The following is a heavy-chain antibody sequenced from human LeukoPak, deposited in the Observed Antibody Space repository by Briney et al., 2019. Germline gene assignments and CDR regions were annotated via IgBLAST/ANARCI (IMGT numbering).Heavy chain of an antibody. V-gene: IGHV3-23*01. CDR2: ISGSGGST. CDR3: AKDTGVAAAGKNFDY. J-gene: IGHJ4*02. Sequence: PGGSLRLSCAASGYTFSSYAMSWVRQAPGKGLEWVSAISGSGGSTYYADSVKGRFTISRDNSKNTLYLQMNSLRAEDTAVYYCAKDTGVAAAGKNFDYWGQGTLVTVSS. D-gene: IGHD6-13*01. CDR1: GYTFSSYA.